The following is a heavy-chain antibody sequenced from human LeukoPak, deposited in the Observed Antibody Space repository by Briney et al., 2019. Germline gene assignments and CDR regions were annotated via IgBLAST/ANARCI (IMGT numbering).Heavy chain of an antibody. CDR1: GGSISSYY. J-gene: IGHJ1*01. D-gene: IGHD3-3*01. CDR2: IYYSGST. V-gene: IGHV4-59*12. Sequence: SETLSLTCTVSGGSISSYYWSWIRQPPGKGLEWIGYIYYSGSTNYNPSLKSRVTISVDTSKNQFSLKLSSVTAADTAVYYCARGPLYDFWSGYYPIAEYFQHWGQGTLVTVSS. CDR3: ARGPLYDFWSGYYPIAEYFQH.